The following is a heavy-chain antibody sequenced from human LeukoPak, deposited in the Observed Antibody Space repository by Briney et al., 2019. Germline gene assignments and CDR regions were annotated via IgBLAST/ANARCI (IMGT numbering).Heavy chain of an antibody. CDR1: GGSISSYY. CDR2: IYYSGST. Sequence: SETLSLTCTVSGGSISSYYWSWLRQPPGKGLEWLGYIYYSGSTNYNPSLKSRVTISVETSKNQFSLKLSSVTAADTALYYCARHLGFCSTTSCYPWFDPWGQGTLVTVSS. D-gene: IGHD2-2*01. CDR3: ARHLGFCSTTSCYPWFDP. J-gene: IGHJ5*02. V-gene: IGHV4-59*01.